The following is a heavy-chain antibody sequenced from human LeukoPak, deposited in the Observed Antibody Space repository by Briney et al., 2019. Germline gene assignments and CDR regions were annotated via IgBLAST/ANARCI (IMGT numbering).Heavy chain of an antibody. Sequence: PGGSLRLSCAASGFTVSSNYMSWVRQAPGKGLEWVSVIYSGGSTYYADSVKGRFTISRDNSKNTLYLQMNSLRAEDTALYYCARGDEQWLGNNWFDPWGHGTLVTVSS. J-gene: IGHJ5*02. CDR3: ARGDEQWLGNNWFDP. V-gene: IGHV3-66*01. CDR1: GFTVSSNY. D-gene: IGHD6-19*01. CDR2: IYSGGST.